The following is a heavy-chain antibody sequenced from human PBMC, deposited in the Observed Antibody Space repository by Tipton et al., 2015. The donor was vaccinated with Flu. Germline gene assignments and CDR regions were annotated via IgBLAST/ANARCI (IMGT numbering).Heavy chain of an antibody. Sequence: LRLSCTVSGGSIRSYYWSWIRQPAGKGLEWIGRIYTSGTTNYNPSLKSRVTVSADTSKKQFSLKLTSVTAADTAVYYCASKVANWGVWEPLDYWGHGTLVTVSS. CDR1: GGSIRSYY. D-gene: IGHD7-27*01. J-gene: IGHJ4*01. CDR3: ASKVANWGVWEPLDY. CDR2: IYTSGTT. V-gene: IGHV4-4*07.